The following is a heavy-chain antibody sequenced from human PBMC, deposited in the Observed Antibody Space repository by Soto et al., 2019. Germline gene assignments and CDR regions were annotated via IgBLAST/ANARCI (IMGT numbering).Heavy chain of an antibody. V-gene: IGHV4-4*02. CDR2: IYHSGST. D-gene: IGHD6-19*01. J-gene: IGHJ4*02. Sequence: QVQLQESGPGLVKPWGTLSLTCAVSGGSISGSSWWSWTRQSPGKGLEWIGEIYHSGSTNYNPSLKSRVSISVDTSKNQFSLEINSVTASDTAIYYCARDPGRAVALDWGEGTLVTVSS. CDR3: ARDPGRAVALD. CDR1: GGSISGSSW.